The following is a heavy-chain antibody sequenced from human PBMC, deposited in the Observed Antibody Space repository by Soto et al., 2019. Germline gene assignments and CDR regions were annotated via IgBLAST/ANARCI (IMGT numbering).Heavy chain of an antibody. Sequence: PGGSLRLSCAASGFTFSSYCMHWVRRAPGKGLEWVAVIWYDGSNKYYADSVKGRFTISRDNSKNTLYLQMNSLRAEDTAVYYCAREGEIAVAVFDYWGQGTLVTVSS. CDR2: IWYDGSNK. CDR3: AREGEIAVAVFDY. J-gene: IGHJ4*02. D-gene: IGHD6-19*01. V-gene: IGHV3-33*01. CDR1: GFTFSSYC.